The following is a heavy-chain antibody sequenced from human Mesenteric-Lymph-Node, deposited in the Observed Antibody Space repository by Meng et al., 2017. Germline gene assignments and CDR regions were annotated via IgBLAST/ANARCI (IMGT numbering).Heavy chain of an antibody. D-gene: IGHD5-18*01. J-gene: IGHJ3*02. CDR1: GFTFSSYE. V-gene: IGHV3-48*03. CDR3: ARDLGYSYGRPDAFDI. CDR2: ILGSDTI. Sequence: GESLKISCEASGFTFSSYEMNWVRQAPGKGLEWVSYILGSDTIFYADSVKGRFTISRDNAKNSLSLQMNSLRAEDTAVDYCARDLGYSYGRPDAFDIWGQGTLVTVSS.